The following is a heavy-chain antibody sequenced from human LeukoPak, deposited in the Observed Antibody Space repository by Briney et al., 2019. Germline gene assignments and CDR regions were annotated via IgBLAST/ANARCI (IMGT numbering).Heavy chain of an antibody. V-gene: IGHV3-53*01. Sequence: GGSLRLSCAASGFTFSSYAMHWVRQAPGKGLGWVSVIYIGGSTYYADSVKGRFTISRDNSKNTVYLQMNILRAEDTAVYYCARGARLTMVRGVIRYYYMDVWGKGTTVTISS. CDR2: IYIGGST. D-gene: IGHD3-10*01. J-gene: IGHJ6*03. CDR1: GFTFSSYA. CDR3: ARGARLTMVRGVIRYYYMDV.